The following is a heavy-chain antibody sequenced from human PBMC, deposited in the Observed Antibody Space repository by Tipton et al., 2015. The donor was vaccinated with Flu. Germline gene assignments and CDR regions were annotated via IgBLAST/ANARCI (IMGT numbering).Heavy chain of an antibody. J-gene: IGHJ4*02. CDR1: GFTVSSNY. Sequence: SLRLSCAASGFTVSSNYMSWVRQAPGKGLEWVSVIYSGGSTYYADTVKGRLTISRDNSKNTLYLQMNSLRAEDTAVYYCASVRHPVWGQGTLVTVSS. V-gene: IGHV3-66*02. CDR3: ASVRHPV. CDR2: IYSGGST.